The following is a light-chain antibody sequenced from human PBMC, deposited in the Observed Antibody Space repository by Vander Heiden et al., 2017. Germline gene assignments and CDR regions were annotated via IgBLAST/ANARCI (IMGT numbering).Light chain of an antibody. CDR2: GNF. CDR1: SSNIGAGYN. V-gene: IGLV1-40*03. CDR3: QAYDSSLGAWV. Sequence: QSVVTQPPSVSGTLGHRVTMSCTGTSSNIGAGYNVHWYQHLPGRAPTLLIYGNFNRASGVPDRFSASKSGASASLDISGVQPDDEADYYCQAYDSSLGAWVFGGGTKLTVL. J-gene: IGLJ3*02.